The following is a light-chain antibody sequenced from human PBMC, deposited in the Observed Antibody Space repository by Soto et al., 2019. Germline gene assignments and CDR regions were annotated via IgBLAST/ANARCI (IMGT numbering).Light chain of an antibody. Sequence: QSVLTQPPSVSGAPGQRVAISCTGSSSNIGAGFDVHWYQQFPGTAPKLLIYDNNNRPSGVPDRFSGSKSGTSASLAITGRQAEDEADYYCQSYDSSLSAVVFGGGTKLTVL. CDR1: SSNIGAGFD. CDR3: QSYDSSLSAVV. V-gene: IGLV1-40*01. J-gene: IGLJ2*01. CDR2: DNN.